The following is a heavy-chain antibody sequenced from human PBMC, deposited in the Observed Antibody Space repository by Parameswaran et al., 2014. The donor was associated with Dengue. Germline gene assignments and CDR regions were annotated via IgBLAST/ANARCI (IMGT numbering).Heavy chain of an antibody. D-gene: IGHD6-19*01. CDR3: ARRELSSGWYY. Sequence: RWIRQPPGKGLEWIGEINHSGSTNYNPSLKSRVTISVDTSKNQFSLKLSSVTAADTAVYYCARRELSSGWYYWGQGTLVTVSS. J-gene: IGHJ4*02. CDR2: INHSGST. V-gene: IGHV4-34*01.